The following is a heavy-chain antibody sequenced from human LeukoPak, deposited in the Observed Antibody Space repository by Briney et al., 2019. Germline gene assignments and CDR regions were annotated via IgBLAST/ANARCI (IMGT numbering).Heavy chain of an antibody. J-gene: IGHJ4*02. D-gene: IGHD6-19*01. CDR3: AKSIGVVGIDY. Sequence: GGSLRLSCAASGFTFTSYAMSWVRQAPGKGLEWVSVISGSCGSTYSADSVKGRFTISRDNSKNTLYLQMNRLRAEDTAVYYCAKSIGVVGIDYWGQGTLVTVSS. CDR1: GFTFTSYA. V-gene: IGHV3-23*01. CDR2: ISGSCGST.